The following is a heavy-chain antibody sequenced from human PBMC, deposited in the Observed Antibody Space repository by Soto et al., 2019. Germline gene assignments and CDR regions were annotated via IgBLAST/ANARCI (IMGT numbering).Heavy chain of an antibody. CDR2: VNPIVGMS. Sequence: QVRLVQSGAELKKPGSSVKVSCSASGGTFNSYTIHWVRQAPGQGLEWVGRVNPIVGMSTSALKFQGRVTSNADRSTTKAYMDLSSLKSEDTAIYYCATSYGSGSTHFDSWGQGTLVTVSS. CDR3: ATSYGSGSTHFDS. D-gene: IGHD3-10*01. V-gene: IGHV1-69*02. CDR1: GGTFNSYT. J-gene: IGHJ4*02.